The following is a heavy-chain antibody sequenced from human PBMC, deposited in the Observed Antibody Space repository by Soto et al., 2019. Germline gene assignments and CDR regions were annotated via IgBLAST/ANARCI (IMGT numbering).Heavy chain of an antibody. J-gene: IGHJ6*03. CDR1: GGSISSSSYY. D-gene: IGHD6-13*01. CDR3: ARHQMAAAGYYYYYYMDV. V-gene: IGHV4-39*01. Sequence: SETLSLTCTVSGGSISSSSYYWGWIRQPPGKGLEWIGSIYYSGSTYYNPSLKSRVTISVDTSKNQFSLKLSSVTAADTAVYYCARHQMAAAGYYYYYYMDVWGKGTTVTVSS. CDR2: IYYSGST.